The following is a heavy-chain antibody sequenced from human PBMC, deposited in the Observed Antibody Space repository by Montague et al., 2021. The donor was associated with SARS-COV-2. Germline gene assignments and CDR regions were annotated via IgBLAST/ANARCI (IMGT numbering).Heavy chain of an antibody. V-gene: IGHV4-4*02. D-gene: IGHD6-19*01. CDR3: ARWDSRGWFGRSYYGMDV. CDR1: GGSISSSNW. J-gene: IGHJ6*02. Sequence: SETLSLTCAVSGGSISSSNWWSWVRQPPGKGLEWIGEIYHSGSTXXNPSLKSRVTISVDKSKNQFSLKLSSVTAADTAVYYCARWDSRGWFGRSYYGMDVWGQGTTVTVSS. CDR2: IYHSGST.